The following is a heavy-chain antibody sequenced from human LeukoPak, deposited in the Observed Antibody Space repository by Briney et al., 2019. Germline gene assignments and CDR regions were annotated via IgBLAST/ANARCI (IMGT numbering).Heavy chain of an antibody. CDR3: ARGPYSGYSSSWYGSDYYYMDV. J-gene: IGHJ6*03. Sequence: ASVKVSCKASGYTFTSYDINWVRQATGQGLEWMGWMNPNSGNTGYARKFQGRVTITRNTSISTAYMELSSLRSEDTAVYYCARGPYSGYSSSWYGSDYYYMDVWGKGTTVTVSS. V-gene: IGHV1-8*03. CDR2: MNPNSGNT. D-gene: IGHD6-13*01. CDR1: GYTFTSYD.